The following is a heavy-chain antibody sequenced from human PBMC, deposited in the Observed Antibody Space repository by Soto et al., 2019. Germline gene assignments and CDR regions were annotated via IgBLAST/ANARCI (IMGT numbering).Heavy chain of an antibody. D-gene: IGHD6-19*01. V-gene: IGHV4-4*02. CDR2: IYHSGST. J-gene: IGHJ5*02. CDR3: ARGGALTVAVAGTWNWFDP. Sequence: QVQLQESGPGLMKPSCTLSLTCAVSYGSISSSKWWSWVRQPTWKGLDWIGEIYHSGSTNYNPSLMSRVTISVDKSKNQFSRKLSSVTAADTAVYYCARGGALTVAVAGTWNWFDPWGQGSLVTVSS. CDR1: YGSISSSKW.